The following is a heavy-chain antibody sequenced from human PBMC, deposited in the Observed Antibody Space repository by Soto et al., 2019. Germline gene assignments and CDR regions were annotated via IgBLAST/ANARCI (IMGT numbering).Heavy chain of an antibody. D-gene: IGHD2-2*01. V-gene: IGHV5-10-1*01. J-gene: IGHJ4*02. CDR2: IDPSDSYV. Sequence: GESLKISCQASGYSFTDYWITRVRQMPAKGLEWMATIDPSDSYVDYSPSFRGHVTFSVDRSITTVYLQWNSLKASDSAMYFCLRRASSIFYHFDFWGQGALVTVSS. CDR1: GYSFTDYW. CDR3: LRRASSIFYHFDF.